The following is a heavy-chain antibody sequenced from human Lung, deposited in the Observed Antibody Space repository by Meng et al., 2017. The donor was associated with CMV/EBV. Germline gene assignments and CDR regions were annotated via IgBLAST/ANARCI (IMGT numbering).Heavy chain of an antibody. J-gene: IGHJ4*02. CDR1: GFRFSSYV. D-gene: IGHD6-13*01. V-gene: IGHV3-23*01. CDR2: IGPSGGST. CDR3: ARAGYSSSWYGFDY. Sequence: GESLKISCAASGFRFSSYVMSWVRQAPGKGLEWVSGIGPSGGSTYYADSGKGRLTISRDNSKNTLYLQMNSLRAEDTAVYYCARAGYSSSWYGFDYWGQGTLVTVSS.